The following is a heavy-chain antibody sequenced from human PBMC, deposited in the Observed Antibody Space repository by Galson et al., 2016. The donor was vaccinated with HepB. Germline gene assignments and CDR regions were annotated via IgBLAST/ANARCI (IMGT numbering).Heavy chain of an antibody. CDR1: GYTFTTNG. J-gene: IGHJ4*02. D-gene: IGHD5-24*01. Sequence: SVKVSCKASGYTFTTNGITWVRQAPGQGLEWMGWISAHNGDTNSPENVQGRVTLTTDVSTRTAYLELRSLRSDDTAIYYCARDRDRSLDYWGQGTLVTVSS. CDR2: ISAHNGDT. V-gene: IGHV1-18*04. CDR3: ARDRDRSLDY.